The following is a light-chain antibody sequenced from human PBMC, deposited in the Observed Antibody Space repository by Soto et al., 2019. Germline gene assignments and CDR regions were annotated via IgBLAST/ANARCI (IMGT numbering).Light chain of an antibody. J-gene: IGKJ3*01. CDR2: GAS. CDR1: QSVSSN. Sequence: EIVMTQSPAALSVSPGERATLSCRASQSVSSNLAWYQQKPGQAPRLLIYGASTRATGIPVRFSGSGSGTEVTLTISSQQSEDFAVYYCRQYKNWPSFTFGPGTKVDIK. CDR3: RQYKNWPSFT. V-gene: IGKV3-15*01.